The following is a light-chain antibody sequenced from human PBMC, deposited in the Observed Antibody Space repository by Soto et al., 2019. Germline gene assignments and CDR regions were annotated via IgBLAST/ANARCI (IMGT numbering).Light chain of an antibody. CDR1: QSVSSY. V-gene: IGKV3-11*01. CDR2: DAS. Sequence: EIVLTQSPATLSLSPGERATLSCRASQSVSSYLAWYQQKPGQAPRLPIYDASNRATGIPARFSGSGSGTDFTLTISSLEPEDFAVYYCQQRSYWPPLTFGGGTKVEIK. J-gene: IGKJ4*01. CDR3: QQRSYWPPLT.